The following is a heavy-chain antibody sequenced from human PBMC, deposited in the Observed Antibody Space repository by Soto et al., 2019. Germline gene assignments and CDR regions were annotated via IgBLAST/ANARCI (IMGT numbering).Heavy chain of an antibody. D-gene: IGHD2-8*02. J-gene: IGHJ6*02. CDR2: ISGYNGNT. CDR1: DNTFTHYG. CDR3: AATGGKYFGVDV. Sequence: ASVKVSCKSSDNTFTHYGINWVRQAPGQGLEWMGWISGYNGNTKYAQKFQDRVTMTADTSKRTAFMEVRSLTSDDTGVYFCAATGGKYFGVDVWGQ. V-gene: IGHV1-18*01.